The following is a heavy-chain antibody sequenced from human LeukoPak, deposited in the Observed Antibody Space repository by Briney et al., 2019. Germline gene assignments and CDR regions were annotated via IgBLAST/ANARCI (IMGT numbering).Heavy chain of an antibody. CDR3: ARGPTDMDFDY. J-gene: IGHJ4*02. CDR1: GYTFTKSDY. Sequence: GASVKVSCKSSGYTFTKSDYIHWVRQAPGQGLEWMGIINPSDGTTFYAQKFQGRVTLTRDTSTNTVFMELGSLRSDDTAVFYCARGPTDMDFDYWGQGSLVTVSS. V-gene: IGHV1-46*01. CDR2: INPSDGTT.